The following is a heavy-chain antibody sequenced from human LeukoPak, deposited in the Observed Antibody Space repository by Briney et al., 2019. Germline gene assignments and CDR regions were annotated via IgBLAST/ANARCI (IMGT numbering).Heavy chain of an antibody. D-gene: IGHD6-13*01. CDR3: ARAMAAAGNWRVA. CDR1: GFTFSSYS. CDR2: ISSSSSYI. Sequence: GGSLRLSCAASGFTFSSYSMNWVRQAPGKGLEWVSSISSSSSYIYYADSVKGRFTISGDNAKNSLYLQMNSMRAEDTAVYYCARAMAAAGNWRVAWGQGTLVTVSS. V-gene: IGHV3-21*01. J-gene: IGHJ5*02.